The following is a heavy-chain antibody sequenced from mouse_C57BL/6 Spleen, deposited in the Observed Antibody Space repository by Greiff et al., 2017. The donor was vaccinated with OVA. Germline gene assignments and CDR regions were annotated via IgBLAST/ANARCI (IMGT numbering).Heavy chain of an antibody. V-gene: IGHV1-64*01. J-gene: IGHJ4*01. D-gene: IGHD1-1*01. CDR2: IHPNSGST. CDR3: ANTVVATYYAMDY. Sequence: VQLQQPGAELVKPGASVKLSCKASGYTFTSYWMHWVKQRPGQGLEWIGMIHPNSGSTNYNEKFKSKATLTVDKSSSTAYMQLSSLTSEDSAVYYCANTVVATYYAMDYWGQGTSVTVSS. CDR1: GYTFTSYW.